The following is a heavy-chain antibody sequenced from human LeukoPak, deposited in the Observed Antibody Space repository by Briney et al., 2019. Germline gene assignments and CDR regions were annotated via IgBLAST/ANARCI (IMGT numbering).Heavy chain of an antibody. CDR3: ARDIHDLYYFDY. D-gene: IGHD2-21*01. V-gene: IGHV1-46*01. Sequence: ASVRVSCKASGYTFTSYYMHWVRQAPGQGLEWMGIINPSGGSTSYAQKFQGRVTMTRDTSTSTVYMELSSLRSEDTAVYYCARDIHDLYYFDYWGQGTLVTVSS. J-gene: IGHJ4*02. CDR2: INPSGGST. CDR1: GYTFTSYY.